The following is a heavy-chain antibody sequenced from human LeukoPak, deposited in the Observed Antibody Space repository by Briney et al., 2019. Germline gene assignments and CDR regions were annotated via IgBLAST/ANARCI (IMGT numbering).Heavy chain of an antibody. Sequence: SETLSLTCTVSGVSISSYYWTWIRQPPGKGLEWIGYIYSSGSTNYNPSLKSRVTILVDTSKNQFSLKLNSVTAADTALYYCARENSGWYTYWYYYMDVWGKGTTVTISS. CDR2: IYSSGST. CDR1: GVSISSYY. V-gene: IGHV4-59*01. J-gene: IGHJ6*03. CDR3: ARENSGWYTYWYYYMDV. D-gene: IGHD6-19*01.